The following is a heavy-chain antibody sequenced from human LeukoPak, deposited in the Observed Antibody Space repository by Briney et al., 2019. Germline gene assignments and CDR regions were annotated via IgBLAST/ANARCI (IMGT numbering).Heavy chain of an antibody. J-gene: IGHJ1*01. CDR2: IHHSGST. Sequence: PSETLSLTCIVSGYPISSGYYWGWIRQPPGKGLEWIGNIHHSGSTYYNPSLKSRVTISVDTSKNQLSLKLSSVTAADTAVYYCARVAAGIGFFQHWGQGTLVTVSS. CDR3: ARVAAGIGFFQH. D-gene: IGHD6-13*01. CDR1: GYPISSGYY. V-gene: IGHV4-38-2*02.